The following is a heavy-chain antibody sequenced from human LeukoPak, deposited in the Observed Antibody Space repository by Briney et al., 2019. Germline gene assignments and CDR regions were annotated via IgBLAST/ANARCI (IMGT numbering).Heavy chain of an antibody. CDR2: INHSGST. V-gene: IGHV4-34*01. J-gene: IGHJ6*02. Sequence: SETLSLTCAIYGGSFSGYYWSWIRQPPGKGLEWIGEINHSGSTNYNPSLKSRVTISVDTSKNQFSLKLSSVTAADTAVYYCARGRRYSSSSYYYGMDVWGQGTTVTVSS. CDR3: ARGRRYSSSSYYYGMDV. D-gene: IGHD6-6*01. CDR1: GGSFSGYY.